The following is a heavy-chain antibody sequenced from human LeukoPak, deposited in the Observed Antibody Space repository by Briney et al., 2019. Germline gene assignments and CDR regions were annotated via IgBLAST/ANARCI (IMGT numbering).Heavy chain of an antibody. CDR2: IKSKTDGGTT. D-gene: IGHD1-26*01. V-gene: IGHV3-15*01. Sequence: PGGSLRLSCAASGFTFSDAWMSWVRQAPGKGLGWVGRIKSKTDGGTTDYAAPVKGRFTISRDDSENTLYLQMNSLKTEDTAVYYCTTRGGSFSIFDYWGQGTLVTVSS. CDR3: TTRGGSFSIFDY. CDR1: GFTFSDAW. J-gene: IGHJ4*02.